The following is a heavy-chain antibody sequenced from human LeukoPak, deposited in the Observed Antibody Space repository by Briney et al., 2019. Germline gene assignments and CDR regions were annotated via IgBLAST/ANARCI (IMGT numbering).Heavy chain of an antibody. V-gene: IGHV4-34*01. Sequence: SETLSLTCAVYGGSFSGYYWSWIRQPPGKGLEWMGEINHSGSTNYNPSLKSRVTISVDTSKTQFSLKLRSVTAAETAVYYCARGGGEYCSSTSCYTQYNWFDHWGQGTLVTVSS. D-gene: IGHD2-2*02. CDR3: ARGGGEYCSSTSCYTQYNWFDH. J-gene: IGHJ5*02. CDR1: GGSFSGYY. CDR2: INHSGST.